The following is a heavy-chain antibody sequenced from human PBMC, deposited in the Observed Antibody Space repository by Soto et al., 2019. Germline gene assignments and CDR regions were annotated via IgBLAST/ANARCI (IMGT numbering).Heavy chain of an antibody. CDR1: GYTFTSYG. CDR3: ARVRASIYYDSSGYYEGWFDP. D-gene: IGHD3-22*01. J-gene: IGHJ5*02. CDR2: ISAYNGNT. V-gene: IGHV1-18*01. Sequence: GASVKVSCKASGYTFTSYGISWVRQAPGQGLEWMGWISAYNGNTNYAQKLQGRVTMTTDTSTSTAYMELRSLRSDDTAVYYCARVRASIYYDSSGYYEGWFDPWGQGXLVTVYS.